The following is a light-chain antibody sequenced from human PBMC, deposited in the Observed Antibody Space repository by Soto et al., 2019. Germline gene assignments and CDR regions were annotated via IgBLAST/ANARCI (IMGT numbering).Light chain of an antibody. CDR3: QQYENSPIT. J-gene: IGKJ5*01. CDR2: GAS. Sequence: VMTXXPXXXXVXXXEXXTLXCRASQSLRSSLAWYQQKPGQAPRLLIYGASSRATGIPDRFSGSGSETDFTLTISRLEPEDFAMYYCQQYENSPITFGLGTRLEIK. CDR1: QSLRSS. V-gene: IGKV3-20*01.